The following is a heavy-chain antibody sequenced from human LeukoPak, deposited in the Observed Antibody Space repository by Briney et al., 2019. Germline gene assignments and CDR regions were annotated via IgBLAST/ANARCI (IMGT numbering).Heavy chain of an antibody. Sequence: GRSLRLSCAVSGFTFSSFGMHWVRQAPGKGLEWVAVTSYDGSNKYYADSGKGRFTISRDNPKNTLYLQMNSLRAEDTAVYYCAKEWYGSGSYREYGMDVWGQGTKVTVSS. J-gene: IGHJ6*02. V-gene: IGHV3-30*18. CDR3: AKEWYGSGSYREYGMDV. CDR2: TSYDGSNK. D-gene: IGHD3-10*01. CDR1: GFTFSSFG.